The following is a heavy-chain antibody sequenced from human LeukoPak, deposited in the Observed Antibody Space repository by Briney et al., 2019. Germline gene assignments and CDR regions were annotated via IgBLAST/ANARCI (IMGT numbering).Heavy chain of an antibody. CDR3: ARYDSRGSASTKFDY. CDR2: IYGRAST. J-gene: IGHJ4*02. V-gene: IGHV4-38-2*01. D-gene: IGHD3-3*01. CDR1: GYSLGKNYY. Sequence: SETRSLTCAVSGYSLGKNYYWGWIRQSPGKGLEWIGRIYGRASTSYNPSLMNRVTMSVDTSKNHFSLQLTSVTAADTAVYYCARYDSRGSASTKFDYWGPGIQVTVSS.